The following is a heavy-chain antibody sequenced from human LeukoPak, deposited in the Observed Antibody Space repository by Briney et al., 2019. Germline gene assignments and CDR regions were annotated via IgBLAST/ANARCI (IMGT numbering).Heavy chain of an antibody. V-gene: IGHV3-23*01. Sequence: GGSLRLSCAASGFTFSSYAMSCVRQAPGRGLEWVSGISGSGGSTYYADSVKGRFTISRDNSKNPLYLQMNSLRVEDTAVYCCAKGKYSSSWYFDYWGQGTLVTVSS. CDR1: GFTFSSYA. CDR3: AKGKYSSSWYFDY. CDR2: ISGSGGST. D-gene: IGHD6-13*01. J-gene: IGHJ4*02.